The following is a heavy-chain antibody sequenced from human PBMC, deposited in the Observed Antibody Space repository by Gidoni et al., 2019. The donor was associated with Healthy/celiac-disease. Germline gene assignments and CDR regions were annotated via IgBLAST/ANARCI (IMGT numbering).Heavy chain of an antibody. CDR3: AIIAVAGPRIDD. Sequence: VQLVQSGAAVRTPEASVHVFCTSSPYTFTGYYMHWMRQAPGQGLEWMGRINPNSGGTNYAQKFKGRVTMTRDTSISTAYMELSRLRSDDTAVYDCAIIAVAGPRIDDWGQGTLVTVSS. J-gene: IGHJ4*02. CDR1: PYTFTGYY. D-gene: IGHD6-19*01. CDR2: INPNSGGT. V-gene: IGHV1-2*06.